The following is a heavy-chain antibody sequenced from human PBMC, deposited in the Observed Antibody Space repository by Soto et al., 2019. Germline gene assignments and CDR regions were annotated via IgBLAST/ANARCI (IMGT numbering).Heavy chain of an antibody. J-gene: IGHJ5*01. CDR1: GGSFSSWT. CDR3: AKAPGTSLFWFDS. V-gene: IGHV1-69*08. Sequence: QVHLVQSGTEVKTPGSSVRVSCKASGGSFSSWTVSWVRQAPGQGLEWMGRIIPLLDRRNYAQKIQGRVTITAERPKSTAYRDVRNLGSEDTAVYFCAKAPGTSLFWFDSWGSGTLITVSS. CDR2: IIPLLDRR. D-gene: IGHD6-13*01.